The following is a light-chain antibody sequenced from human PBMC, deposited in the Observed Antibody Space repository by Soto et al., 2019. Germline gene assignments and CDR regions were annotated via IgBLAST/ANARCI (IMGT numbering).Light chain of an antibody. CDR3: HQYGSSPLT. CDR1: QSVTSNY. Sequence: EIVLTQSPGTLSLSPGERATLSCRASQSVTSNYLAWYQQKRGQPPRLLIYGASIRATGIPDRFSGSGSGTDFTLTISRLEPEDFAVYYCHQYGSSPLTFGGGTKVDIK. CDR2: GAS. J-gene: IGKJ4*01. V-gene: IGKV3-20*01.